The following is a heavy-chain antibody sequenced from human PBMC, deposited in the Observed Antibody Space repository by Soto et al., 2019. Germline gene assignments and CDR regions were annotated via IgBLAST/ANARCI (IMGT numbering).Heavy chain of an antibody. D-gene: IGHD3-22*01. Sequence: EVQLLESGGGLVQPGGSLRLSCAASGFTFSSYAMNWVRQAPGKGLEWVSVISGSGGSTYYADSVKGRFTISRDNSKNTVYLQMNSLRAEDTAVYYCATFYYGSSNYPRGALAPDWYFDLWGRGALVTVSS. CDR2: ISGSGGST. CDR3: ATFYYGSSNYPRGALAPDWYFDL. J-gene: IGHJ2*01. CDR1: GFTFSSYA. V-gene: IGHV3-23*01.